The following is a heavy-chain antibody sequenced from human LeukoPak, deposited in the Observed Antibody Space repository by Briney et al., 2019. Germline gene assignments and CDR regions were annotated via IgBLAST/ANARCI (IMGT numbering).Heavy chain of an antibody. CDR1: GFTVSSNY. Sequence: GGSLRLSCAASGFTVSSNYMSWVRQAPGKGLEWVSVIYSGGSTYYADSVKGRFTISRHNSKNTLYLQMNSLRAEDTAVYYCARGAAAGMGGHDAFDIWGQGTMVTVSS. V-gene: IGHV3-53*04. J-gene: IGHJ3*02. CDR3: ARGAAAGMGGHDAFDI. D-gene: IGHD6-13*01. CDR2: IYSGGST.